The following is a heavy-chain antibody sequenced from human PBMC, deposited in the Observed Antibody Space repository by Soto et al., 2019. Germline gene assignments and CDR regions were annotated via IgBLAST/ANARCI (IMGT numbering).Heavy chain of an antibody. J-gene: IGHJ4*02. CDR3: ARDGRGPLPYSCSSTSCHSDY. CDR1: GFTLSSYG. D-gene: IGHD2-2*01. V-gene: IGHV3-33*08. Sequence: GGSLRLSCAASGFTLSSYGMHWVRQAPGKGLEWVAVIWYDGSNKYYADSVKGRFTISRDNSKNTLYLQMNSLRAEDTAVYYCARDGRGPLPYSCSSTSCHSDYWGQGTLVTVSS. CDR2: IWYDGSNK.